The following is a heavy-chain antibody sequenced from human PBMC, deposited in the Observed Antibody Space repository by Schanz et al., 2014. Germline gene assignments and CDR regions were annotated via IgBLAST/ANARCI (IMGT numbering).Heavy chain of an antibody. Sequence: QVQLVQSGAEVKKPGVSVKVSCKASGYTFTTYYIHWVRQAPGQGLEWMGKINPSSGTTRIAQNYQGRVTMTRDTSTSTVYMELSSLRSEDTAVYYCARDGEAAAGCDYWGQGTRVTVSS. CDR3: ARDGEAAAGCDY. CDR2: INPSSGTT. J-gene: IGHJ4*02. D-gene: IGHD6-13*01. CDR1: GYTFTTYY. V-gene: IGHV1-46*03.